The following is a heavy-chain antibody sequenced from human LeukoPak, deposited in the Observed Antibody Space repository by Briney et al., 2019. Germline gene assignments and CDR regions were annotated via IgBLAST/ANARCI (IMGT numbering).Heavy chain of an antibody. J-gene: IGHJ4*02. CDR1: GGSISSGGYS. CDR3: ARSTMVRGVIIPSFGE. D-gene: IGHD3-10*01. CDR2: IYHSGST. V-gene: IGHV4-30-2*01. Sequence: SETLSLTCAVSGGSISSGGYSWSWIRQPPGKGLEWIGYIYHSGSTYYNPSLKSRVTISVDRSKNQFSLKLSSVTAADTAVYYCARSTMVRGVIIPSFGEWGQGTLVTVS.